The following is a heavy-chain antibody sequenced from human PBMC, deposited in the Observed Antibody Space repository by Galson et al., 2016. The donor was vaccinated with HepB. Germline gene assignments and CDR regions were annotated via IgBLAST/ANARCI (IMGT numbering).Heavy chain of an antibody. D-gene: IGHD3-10*01. CDR3: ARESTGSYFD. CDR2: IRADGSVQ. J-gene: IGHJ4*02. CDR1: GFILNSDW. V-gene: IGHV3-7*01. Sequence: SLRLSCAASGFILNSDWMNWVRQTPGKGLEWVANIRADGSVQYYVDSVRSRFTISRDSAKNSLYLQMSGLRVEETAVYYCARESTGSYFDWGQGTLVTVSS.